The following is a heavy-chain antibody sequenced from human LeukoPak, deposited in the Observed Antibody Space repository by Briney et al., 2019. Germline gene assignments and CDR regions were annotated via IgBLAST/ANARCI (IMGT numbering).Heavy chain of an antibody. D-gene: IGHD3-10*01. CDR1: GGSFSGYY. CDR2: INHSGST. Sequence: SSETLSLTCAVYGGSFSGYYWSWIRQPPGKGLEWIGEINHSGSTNYNPSLKSRVTISVDTSKNQFSLKLSSVTAADTAVYYCASPLITMVRGQKRGAFDIWGQGTTVTVSS. V-gene: IGHV4-34*01. J-gene: IGHJ3*02. CDR3: ASPLITMVRGQKRGAFDI.